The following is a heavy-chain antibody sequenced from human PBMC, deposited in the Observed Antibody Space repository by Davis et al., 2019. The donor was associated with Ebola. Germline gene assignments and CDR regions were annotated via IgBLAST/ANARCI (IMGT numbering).Heavy chain of an antibody. D-gene: IGHD6-13*01. CDR2: ISYDGSNK. Sequence: PGGSLRLSCAASGFTFSTYGMHWVRQAPGKGLEWMAVISYDGSNKYCADSVKGRFTISRDNSKNTLYLQMNSLRAEDTAVYYCAKEDRYSSSWYYFDYWGQGTLVTVSS. J-gene: IGHJ4*02. CDR3: AKEDRYSSSWYYFDY. CDR1: GFTFSTYG. V-gene: IGHV3-30*18.